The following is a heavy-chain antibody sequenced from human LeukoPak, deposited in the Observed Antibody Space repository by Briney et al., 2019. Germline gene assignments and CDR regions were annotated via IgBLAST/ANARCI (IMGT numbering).Heavy chain of an antibody. V-gene: IGHV4-34*01. J-gene: IGHJ4*02. CDR2: INHSGST. CDR3: ARAPRPRIAAAGTYFDY. CDR1: GGSFSGYY. Sequence: SETLSLTCAVYGGSFSGYYWSWIRQPPGKGLEWIGEINHSGSTNYNPSLKSRVTISVDTSKNQFSLKLSSVTAADTAVYYCARAPRPRIAAAGTYFDYWGQGTLVTVSS. D-gene: IGHD6-13*01.